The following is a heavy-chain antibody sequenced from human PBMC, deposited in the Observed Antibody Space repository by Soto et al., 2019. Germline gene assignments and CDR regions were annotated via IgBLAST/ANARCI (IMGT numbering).Heavy chain of an antibody. D-gene: IGHD2-15*01. J-gene: IGHJ4*02. CDR3: AHRRSYCSGGSCYSGFDY. CDR1: GFSLSTSGVG. Sequence: QITLKESGPTLVKPTQTLTLTCTFSGFSLSTSGVGVGWIRQPPGKALEWLALIYWDDDKRFSPSLKSRLTITKDTSKNQVVLTMTNMDPVDTATYYCAHRRSYCSGGSCYSGFDYWGQGTLVTVSS. CDR2: IYWDDDK. V-gene: IGHV2-5*02.